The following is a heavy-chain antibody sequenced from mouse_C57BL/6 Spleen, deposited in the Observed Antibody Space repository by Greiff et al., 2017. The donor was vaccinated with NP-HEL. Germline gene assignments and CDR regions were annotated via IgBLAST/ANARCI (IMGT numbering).Heavy chain of an antibody. V-gene: IGHV2-5*01. CDR3: AKSFITTPYAMNY. CDR1: GFSLTSYG. Sequence: QVQLKESGPGLVQPSQSLSITCTVSGFSLTSYGVHWVRQSPGKGLEWLGVIWRGGSTDYNAAFMSRLSITKDNSKRQVFNKMNSREADETAIYYCAKSFITTPYAMNYWGQGTSVTVSS. D-gene: IGHD1-1*01. CDR2: IWRGGST. J-gene: IGHJ4*01.